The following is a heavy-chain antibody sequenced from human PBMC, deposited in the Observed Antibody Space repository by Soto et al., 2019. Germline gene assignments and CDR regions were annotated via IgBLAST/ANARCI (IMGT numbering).Heavy chain of an antibody. Sequence: SETLSPPCTVPGGSIRTYYERWIRPPLVKGLEWIGDIYYTGSTNYNPSLKSRVTISVDTSKNQFSLKLNSVSAADTAVYYCARETYYSASRSYILDYWGQATLVTVS. CDR1: GGSIRTYY. V-gene: IGHV4-59*13. J-gene: IGHJ4*02. CDR3: ARETYYSASRSYILDY. CDR2: IYYTGST. D-gene: IGHD3-10*01.